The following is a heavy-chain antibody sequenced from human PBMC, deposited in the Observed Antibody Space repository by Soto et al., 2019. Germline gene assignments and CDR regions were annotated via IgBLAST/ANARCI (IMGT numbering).Heavy chain of an antibody. J-gene: IGHJ3*02. Sequence: SETLSLTCTVSGGSISSYYWSWIRQPPGKGLEWIGYIYYSGSTNYNPSLRSRVTISVDTSKNQFSLKLSSVTAADTAVYYCARDGRDSLAATGPNDAFDIWGQGTMVTVSS. V-gene: IGHV4-59*01. D-gene: IGHD2-15*01. CDR2: IYYSGST. CDR1: GGSISSYY. CDR3: ARDGRDSLAATGPNDAFDI.